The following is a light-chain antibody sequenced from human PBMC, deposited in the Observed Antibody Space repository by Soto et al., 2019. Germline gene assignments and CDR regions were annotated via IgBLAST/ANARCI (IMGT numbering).Light chain of an antibody. CDR2: TGS. Sequence: DIQMTQSPSSVSASVGDRVSITCRASQGISSWLAWYQQKPGRAPKLLIYTGSSLQSGVPSRFTGTASGTDFTLTISSLQPEDVATYYCQPANSFPLTFGGGTKVEIK. J-gene: IGKJ4*01. CDR3: QPANSFPLT. CDR1: QGISSW. V-gene: IGKV1-12*01.